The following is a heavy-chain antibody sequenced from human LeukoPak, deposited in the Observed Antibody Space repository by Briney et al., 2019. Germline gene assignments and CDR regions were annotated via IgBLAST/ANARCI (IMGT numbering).Heavy chain of an antibody. CDR3: ARGDSYGYDFDY. V-gene: IGHV4-59*01. D-gene: IGHD5-18*01. CDR2: IYYTGST. Sequence: SETLSLPCTVSGGSISSYYWRWLRQPPGKALEWIGYIYYTGSTNYNPSLKSRVTISVDTSKNQFSLKLSSVTAADTAVYYCARGDSYGYDFDYWGQGTLVTVSS. J-gene: IGHJ4*02. CDR1: GGSISSYY.